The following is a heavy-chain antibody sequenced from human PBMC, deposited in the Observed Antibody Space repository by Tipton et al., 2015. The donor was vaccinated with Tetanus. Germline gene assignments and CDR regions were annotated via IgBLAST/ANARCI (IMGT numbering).Heavy chain of an antibody. D-gene: IGHD2-2*01. V-gene: IGHV4-31*03. CDR1: GGFINSGVYY. J-gene: IGHJ4*02. Sequence: TLSLTCTVSGGFINSGVYYWTWIRQHPGKGLEWVGYIFYSGSTYYNPSLKSRVSISVDTSETHFSLRLSSVTAAETAVYYCAEGRRFCSSNSCHEYYFDSWGRGTLVTVSS. CDR2: IFYSGST. CDR3: AEGRRFCSSNSCHEYYFDS.